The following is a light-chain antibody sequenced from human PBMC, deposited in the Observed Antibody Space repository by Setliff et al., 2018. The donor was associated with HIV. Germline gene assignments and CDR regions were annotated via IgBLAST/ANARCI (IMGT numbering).Light chain of an antibody. CDR3: LLSYSGARWV. CDR1: TGAVTSGHY. Sequence: QAVVTQEPSLTVSPGGTVTLTCGSSTGAVTSGHYPYWFQQKPGQAPRTLIYDSSKKHSWTPARCSASLLGGEAALTLSGALPEDEAEYYCLLSYSGARWVFGGGTKVTVL. CDR2: DSS. V-gene: IGLV7-46*01. J-gene: IGLJ3*02.